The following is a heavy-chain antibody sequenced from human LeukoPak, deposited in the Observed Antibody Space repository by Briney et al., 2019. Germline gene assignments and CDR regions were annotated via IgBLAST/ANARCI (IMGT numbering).Heavy chain of an antibody. J-gene: IGHJ4*02. V-gene: IGHV3-30*02. D-gene: IGHD6-13*01. CDR2: IRDDGSNK. CDR1: GFTFSSYG. CDR3: AKDEQQLATFDY. Sequence: GGSLRLSCAASGFTFSSYGMHWVRQAPGKGLEWVAFIRDDGSNKYYADSVKGRFTISRDNSKNTLYLQMNSLRAEDTAVYYCAKDEQQLATFDYWGQGTLVTVSS.